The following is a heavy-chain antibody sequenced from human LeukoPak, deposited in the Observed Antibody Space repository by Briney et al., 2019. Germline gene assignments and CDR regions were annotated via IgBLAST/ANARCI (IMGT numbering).Heavy chain of an antibody. D-gene: IGHD1-26*01. CDR2: ISAYNGNT. CDR1: SYTFTSYG. CDR3: ARSTTRVGATTFYFDY. Sequence: ASVKVSCKASSYTFTSYGISWVRQAPGQGLEWMGWISAYNGNTNYAQKLQGRVTMTTDTSTSTAYMELRSLRSDDTAVYYCARSTTRVGATTFYFDYWGQGTLVTVSS. V-gene: IGHV1-18*01. J-gene: IGHJ4*02.